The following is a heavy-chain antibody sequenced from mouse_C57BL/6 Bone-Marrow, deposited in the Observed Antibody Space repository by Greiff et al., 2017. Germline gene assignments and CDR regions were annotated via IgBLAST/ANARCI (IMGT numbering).Heavy chain of an antibody. CDR3: AREGNGYYYCDY. V-gene: IGHV1-63*01. D-gene: IGHD1-1*01. CDR2: IYPGGGYT. CDR1: GYTFTNYW. J-gene: IGHJ2*01. Sequence: VQLQQSGAELVRPGTSVKMSCKASGYTFTNYWIGWAKQRPGHGLEWIGVIYPGGGYTNYNEKFKGKDTLTADKSSSTAYMQFSSLTSEDSAIYDCAREGNGYYYCDYWGQGTTLTGSS.